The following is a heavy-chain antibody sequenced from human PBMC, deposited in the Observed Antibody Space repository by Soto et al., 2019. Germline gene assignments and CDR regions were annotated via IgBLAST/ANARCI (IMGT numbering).Heavy chain of an antibody. CDR3: AKDAVPGDGLWLVAD. V-gene: IGHV3-23*01. D-gene: IGHD2-21*02. CDR2: ITGSGGTI. J-gene: IGHJ4*02. Sequence: ESGGGLVPPGGSLRLSCAASGFTFSTYSMNWVRQAPGKGLEWVSGITGSGGTIEYAASVKGRFTISRDNSKNTVDLQMNSLRAEDTAMYYCAKDAVPGDGLWLVADWGQGTLVTVS. CDR1: GFTFSTYS.